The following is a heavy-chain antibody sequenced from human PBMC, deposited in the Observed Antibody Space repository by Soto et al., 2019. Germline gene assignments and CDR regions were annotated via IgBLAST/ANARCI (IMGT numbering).Heavy chain of an antibody. CDR2: INHSGST. CDR3: ARSRCSGGSCYPNQEYYFDY. Sequence: PSETLSLTCAVYGGSFSGYYWSWIRQPPGKGLEWIGEINHSGSTNYNPSLKSRVTISVDTSKNQFSLKLSSVTAADTAVYYCARSRCSGGSCYPNQEYYFDYWGQGTLVTVSS. J-gene: IGHJ4*02. D-gene: IGHD2-15*01. CDR1: GGSFSGYY. V-gene: IGHV4-34*01.